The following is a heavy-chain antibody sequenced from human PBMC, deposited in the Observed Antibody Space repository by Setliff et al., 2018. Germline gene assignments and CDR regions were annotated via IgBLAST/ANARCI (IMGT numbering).Heavy chain of an antibody. Sequence: LSLTCTVSGGSISSSSYYWGWIRQPPGKGLEWLGSVYLSGYTYYNPSLSGRVTISIDTSKNQFSLRLTSVTAADTAVYYCARVDFTMLQGVLGQWGQGTLVTVSS. CDR3: ARVDFTMLQGVLGQ. CDR1: GGSISSSSYY. V-gene: IGHV4-39*07. CDR2: VYLSGYT. J-gene: IGHJ1*01. D-gene: IGHD3-10*01.